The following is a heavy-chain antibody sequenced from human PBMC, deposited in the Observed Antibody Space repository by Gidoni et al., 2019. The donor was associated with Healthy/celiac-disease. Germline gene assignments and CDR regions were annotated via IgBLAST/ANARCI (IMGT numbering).Heavy chain of an antibody. Sequence: QVQLQQWGAGLLKPSETLSLTCAVYGGSFSGYYWSWIRQPPGKGLEWIGEINDSGRTNYNPSLKSRVTISEDTSKNQFSLKLSSVTAADTAVYYCARGVYCSSTSCDWGMDVWGQGTTVTVSS. CDR2: INDSGRT. D-gene: IGHD2-2*01. CDR1: GGSFSGYY. V-gene: IGHV4-34*01. J-gene: IGHJ6*02. CDR3: ARGVYCSSTSCDWGMDV.